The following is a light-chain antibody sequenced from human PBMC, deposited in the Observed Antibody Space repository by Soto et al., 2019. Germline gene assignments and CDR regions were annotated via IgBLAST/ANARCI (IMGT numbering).Light chain of an antibody. J-gene: IGKJ1*01. Sequence: EIVMTQSPATLYVSPGERATLSCRASQSVSSNLAWYQQKPGQAPRLLIYGESTRATGIPARFSGSGSGPEFTLTIISLQSEDFAVYFCQQYNNWPPWTFGQGTKVEIK. CDR3: QQYNNWPPWT. CDR2: GES. V-gene: IGKV3-15*01. CDR1: QSVSSN.